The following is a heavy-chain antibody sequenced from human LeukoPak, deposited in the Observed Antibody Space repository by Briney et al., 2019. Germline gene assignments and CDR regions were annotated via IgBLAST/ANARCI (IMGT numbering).Heavy chain of an antibody. CDR2: ISSSSSYI. J-gene: IGHJ4*02. Sequence: GGSLRLSCAASGFTFSSYSMNWVRQAPGKGLEWVSSISSSSSYIYYADSVKGRFTISRDNAKNSLYLQMNSLRAEDTAVYYCARDMSGSYLFDYWGQGTLVTVSS. V-gene: IGHV3-21*01. D-gene: IGHD1-26*01. CDR1: GFTFSSYS. CDR3: ARDMSGSYLFDY.